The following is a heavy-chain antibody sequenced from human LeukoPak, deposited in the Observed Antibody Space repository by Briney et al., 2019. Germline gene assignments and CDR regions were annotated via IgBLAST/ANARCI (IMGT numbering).Heavy chain of an antibody. CDR1: GGSFNGYY. CDR3: ATGAGRRGFSCSRN. CDR2: INHGGKT. Sequence: SETLSLTSTISGGSFNGYYWSWIRQPPGKELQWIGEINHGGKTTYNPSLESRLTISADMYKNQFYLYLKSVTAADTGVYYCATGAGRRGFSCSRNWGKGILVIVSA. D-gene: IGHD2-2*01. J-gene: IGHJ4*02. V-gene: IGHV4-34*01.